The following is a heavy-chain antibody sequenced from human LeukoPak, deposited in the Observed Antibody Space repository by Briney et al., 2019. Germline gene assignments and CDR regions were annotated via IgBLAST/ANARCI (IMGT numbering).Heavy chain of an antibody. CDR1: GGSISSYY. V-gene: IGHV4-59*08. CDR3: ARHSRSGSGGYENAFDI. CDR2: IYNSGIT. Sequence: SETLSLTCTVSGGSISSYYWSWIRQPPGKGLECIGYIYNSGITNYNPSLKSRVTISVDTSKNQFSLKLSSVTAADTAIYFCARHSRSGSGGYENAFDIWGQGTMVTVSS. D-gene: IGHD5-12*01. J-gene: IGHJ3*02.